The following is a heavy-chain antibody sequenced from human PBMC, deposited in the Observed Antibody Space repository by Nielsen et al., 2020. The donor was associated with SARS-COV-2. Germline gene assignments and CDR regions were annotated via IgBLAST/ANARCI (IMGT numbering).Heavy chain of an antibody. J-gene: IGHJ6*02. CDR2: ISWNSGSI. D-gene: IGHD5-18*01. V-gene: IGHV3-9*01. CDR3: ARDLIQLWGMDV. CDR1: GFTFDDYA. Sequence: SLKISCAASGFTFDDYAMHWVRQAPGKGLEWVSGISWNSGSIGYADSVKGRFTISRDNAKNSLYLQMNSLRAEDTAVYYCARDLIQLWGMDVWGQGTTVTVSS.